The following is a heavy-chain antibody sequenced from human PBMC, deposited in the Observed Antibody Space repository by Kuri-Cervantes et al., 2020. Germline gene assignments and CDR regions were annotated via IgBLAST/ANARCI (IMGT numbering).Heavy chain of an antibody. J-gene: IGHJ6*02. CDR2: INPNSGGT. V-gene: IGHV1-2*02. CDR1: GYTFTGYY. Sequence: ASVKVSCKASGYTFTGYYMHWVRQAPGQGLEWMGWINPNSGGTNYAQKFQGRVTMTRDTSISTAYMELSRLRSDDTAVYYCARERPYYYYGMDVWGQGTTVTDSS. CDR3: ARERPYYYYGMDV.